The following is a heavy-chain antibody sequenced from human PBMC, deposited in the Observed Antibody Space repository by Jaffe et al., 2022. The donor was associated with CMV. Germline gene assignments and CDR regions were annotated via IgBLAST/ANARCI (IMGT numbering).Heavy chain of an antibody. J-gene: IGHJ2*01. CDR3: ARSGESLGNDWYFDL. V-gene: IGHV3-53*01. Sequence: EVQLVESGGGLVQPGGSLRLSCAVSGFTVSSNYMSWVRQAPGKGLEWVSVIYRGGTTYYADSVKGRVTISRDNFENTFNLQMNSVTAEDTAVYYCARSGESLGNDWYFDLWGRGTLVTVSS. CDR1: GFTVSSNY. CDR2: IYRGGTT. D-gene: IGHD3-10*01.